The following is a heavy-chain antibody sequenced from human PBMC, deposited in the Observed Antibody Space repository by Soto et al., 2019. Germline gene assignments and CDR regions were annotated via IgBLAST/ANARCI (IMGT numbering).Heavy chain of an antibody. CDR2: VSPPFRTS. CDR3: ARVLYYGSGSYSPYGMDV. J-gene: IGHJ6*02. V-gene: IGHV1-69*01. Sequence: QVQLVQSGAEVKKPGSSVKVSCKTSGVSFNNNGIGWVRQAPGHGLEWMGGVSPPFRTSNYARKFQGRISITADESTGTLNMELSSLTAEDTAQYYCARVLYYGSGSYSPYGMDVWGQGTTVTVSS. CDR1: GVSFNNNG. D-gene: IGHD3-10*01.